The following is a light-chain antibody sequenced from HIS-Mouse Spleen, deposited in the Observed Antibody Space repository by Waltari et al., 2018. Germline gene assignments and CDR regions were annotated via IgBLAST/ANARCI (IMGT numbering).Light chain of an antibody. CDR2: RNN. V-gene: IGLV10-54*02. CDR1: SNIVGNQG. Sequence: QAGLTQPPSVSKGLRQTATLTCTGNSNIVGNQGAAWLQQHQGHPPKLLSYRNNNRPSGISGRFSASRSGNTASLTITGLQPEDEADYYCSALDSSLSARVFGGGTKLTVL. J-gene: IGLJ3*02. CDR3: SALDSSLSARV.